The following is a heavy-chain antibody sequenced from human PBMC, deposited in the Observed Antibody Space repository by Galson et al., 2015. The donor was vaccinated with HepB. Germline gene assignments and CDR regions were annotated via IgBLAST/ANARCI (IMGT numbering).Heavy chain of an antibody. CDR1: GYTFSTYA. J-gene: IGHJ4*02. Sequence: SCKASGYTFSTYAIHWVRQAPGQRLEWMGWISPGNGNRKYSPRFQDRITMTRDTSAGTVYMEVNSLRSEDTAVYYCARGNDCIDFWGQGTLVTVSS. V-gene: IGHV1-3*01. CDR3: ARGNDCIDF. D-gene: IGHD2-21*01. CDR2: ISPGNGNR.